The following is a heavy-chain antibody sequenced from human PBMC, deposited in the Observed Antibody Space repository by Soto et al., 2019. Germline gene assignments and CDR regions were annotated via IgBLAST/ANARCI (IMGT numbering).Heavy chain of an antibody. Sequence: ETLSLTCAVYGGSFSGYYWSWIRQPPGKGLEWIGEINHSGSTNYNPSLKSRVTISVDTSKNQFSLKLSSVTAANTAVYYCARSPGYCSGGSCYSATGVDYWGQGTLVTVSS. D-gene: IGHD2-15*01. V-gene: IGHV4-34*01. CDR3: ARSPGYCSGGSCYSATGVDY. CDR2: INHSGST. J-gene: IGHJ4*02. CDR1: GGSFSGYY.